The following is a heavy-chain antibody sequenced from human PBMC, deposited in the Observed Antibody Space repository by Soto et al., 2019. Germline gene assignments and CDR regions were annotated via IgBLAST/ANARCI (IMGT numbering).Heavy chain of an antibody. CDR2: IGSSGSHI. CDR3: ARDTLVFASPFDS. J-gene: IGHJ4*02. V-gene: IGHV3-11*01. D-gene: IGHD3-16*01. CDR1: GFTFSDYY. Sequence: QVQLVESGGGLVKPGGSLRLSCAASGFTFSDYYMSWIRQAPGKGLECVSYIGSSGSHIYYADSVKGRFTISRDNAQNSLYLRMTSLRAEDTAVYYWARDTLVFASPFDSWGQGTLVTVSS.